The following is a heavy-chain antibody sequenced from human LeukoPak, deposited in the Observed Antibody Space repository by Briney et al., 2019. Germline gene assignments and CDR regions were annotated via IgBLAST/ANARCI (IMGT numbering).Heavy chain of an antibody. D-gene: IGHD3-22*01. J-gene: IGHJ4*02. CDR2: IYYSGST. V-gene: IGHV4-30-4*01. Sequence: SETLSLTCTVSGGSISSGDYYWSWIRQPPGKGLERIGYIYYSGSTYYNPSLKSRVTISVDTSKNQFPLKLSSVTAADTAVYYCARERWYYDSSGYYTEYYFDYWGQGTLVTVSS. CDR1: GGSISSGDYY. CDR3: ARERWYYDSSGYYTEYYFDY.